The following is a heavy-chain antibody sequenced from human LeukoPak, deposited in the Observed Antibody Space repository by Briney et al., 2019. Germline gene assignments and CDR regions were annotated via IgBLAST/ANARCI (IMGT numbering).Heavy chain of an antibody. J-gene: IGHJ4*02. CDR2: IFGVTTYI. V-gene: IGHV3-21*01. CDR3: ARAIAVVGPYYFDY. D-gene: IGHD6-19*01. CDR1: GFSFSDYT. Sequence: GGSLRLSCAASGFSFSDYTMNWVRQAPGKGLEWVSSIFGVTTYIYYADSVKGRFTISRDNAKNSLFLQMNSLRAEDTAVYYCARAIAVVGPYYFDYWGQGTLVTVS.